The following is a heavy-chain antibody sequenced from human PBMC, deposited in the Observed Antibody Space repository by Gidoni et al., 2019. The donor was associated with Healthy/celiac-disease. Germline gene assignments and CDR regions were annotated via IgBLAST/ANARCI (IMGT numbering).Heavy chain of an antibody. CDR2: ISSSSSYI. J-gene: IGHJ4*02. D-gene: IGHD6-19*01. Sequence: EVPLVEPAGALVAPGGSLVPSWAASAFPFSSYSRNWVRQAPGKGLEWVSSISSSSSYIYDADSVRGRFTISRDNAKNSLYLQMNSLGAEATAVYYGARDRLGSQWPLDYWGQGTLVTVSS. CDR1: AFPFSSYS. CDR3: ARDRLGSQWPLDY. V-gene: IGHV3-21*01.